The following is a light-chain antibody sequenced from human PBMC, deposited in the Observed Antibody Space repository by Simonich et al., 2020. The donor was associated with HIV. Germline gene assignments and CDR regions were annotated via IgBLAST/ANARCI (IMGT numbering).Light chain of an antibody. V-gene: IGKV3-15*01. CDR3: QQYGSSRT. J-gene: IGKJ1*01. Sequence: IVMTQSPASLSVSPGERATHSCRASQSVSSHLAWYQQKAGQAPRLLIYGASTRATGIPARFSGSGSGTEFTLTISSMQSEDFAVYYCQQYGSSRTFGQGTKVEIK. CDR2: GAS. CDR1: QSVSSH.